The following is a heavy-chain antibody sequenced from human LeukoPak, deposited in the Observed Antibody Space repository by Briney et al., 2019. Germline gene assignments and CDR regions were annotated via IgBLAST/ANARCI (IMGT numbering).Heavy chain of an antibody. CDR1: GYTFTSYG. J-gene: IGHJ4*02. Sequence: ASVKVSCKASGYTFTSYGISWVRQAPGQGLEWMGWISAYNGNTNYAQKLQGRVTMTTDTSTSTAYMELRSLRSDDTAVYYCARDPCSGGSWYGTRAFDYWGQGTLVTVSS. V-gene: IGHV1-18*04. CDR2: ISAYNGNT. D-gene: IGHD2-15*01. CDR3: ARDPCSGGSWYGTRAFDY.